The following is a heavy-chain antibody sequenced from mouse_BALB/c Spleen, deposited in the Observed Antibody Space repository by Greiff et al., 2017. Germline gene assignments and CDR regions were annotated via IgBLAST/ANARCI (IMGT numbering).Heavy chain of an antibody. CDR2: ISSGSSTI. V-gene: IGHV5-17*02. CDR1: GFTFSSFG. J-gene: IGHJ3*01. D-gene: IGHD2-3*01. CDR3: ANDGHFAY. Sequence: EVKLVESGGGLVQPGGSRKLSCAASGFTFSSFGMHWVRQAPEKGLEWVAYISSGSSTIYYADTVKGRFTISRDNPKNTLFLQMTSLRSEDTAMYYCANDGHFAYWGQGTLVTVSA.